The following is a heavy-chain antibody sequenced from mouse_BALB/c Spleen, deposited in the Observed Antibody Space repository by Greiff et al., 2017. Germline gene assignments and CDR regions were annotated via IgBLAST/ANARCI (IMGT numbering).Heavy chain of an antibody. J-gene: IGHJ3*01. CDR2: ISSGSSTI. V-gene: IGHV5-17*02. D-gene: IGHD2-4*01. Sequence: EVMLVESGGGLVQPGGLRKLSCAASGFTFSSFGMHWGRQAPEKGLEWVAYISSGSSTIYYADTVKGRFTISRDNPKNTLFLQMTSLRSEDTAMYYCARSGDYDEYWFAYWGQGTLVTVSA. CDR1: GFTFSSFG. CDR3: ARSGDYDEYWFAY.